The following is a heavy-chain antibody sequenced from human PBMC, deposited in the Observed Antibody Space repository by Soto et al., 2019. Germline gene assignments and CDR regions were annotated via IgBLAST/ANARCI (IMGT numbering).Heavy chain of an antibody. CDR1: GGTFSSYA. J-gene: IGHJ6*02. Sequence: QVQLVQSGAEVKKPGSSVRVSCKASGGTFSSYAISWVRQAPGQGLEWMGGIIPIFGTENYAQKFRGRVTITADESTSTSYMELSSLRSEDTAVYYCARDRIAGSKYYYGMAVWGQGTTVTVSS. V-gene: IGHV1-69*01. CDR2: IIPIFGTE. CDR3: ARDRIAGSKYYYGMAV. D-gene: IGHD6-13*01.